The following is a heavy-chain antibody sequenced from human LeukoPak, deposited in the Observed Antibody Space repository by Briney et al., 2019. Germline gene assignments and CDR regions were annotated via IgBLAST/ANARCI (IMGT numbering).Heavy chain of an antibody. J-gene: IGHJ6*02. CDR1: GGSISSYY. CDR2: IYYSGST. Sequence: SETLSLTCTVSGGSISSYYWSWVRQPPGKGLEWIGYIYYSGSTNYNPSLKSRVTISVDTSKNQFSLKLSSVTAADTAVYYCARDNWNYGSSMDVWGQGTTVTVSS. V-gene: IGHV4-59*01. CDR3: ARDNWNYGSSMDV. D-gene: IGHD1-7*01.